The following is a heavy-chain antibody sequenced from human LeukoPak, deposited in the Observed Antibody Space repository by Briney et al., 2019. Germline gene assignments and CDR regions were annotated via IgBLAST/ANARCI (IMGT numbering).Heavy chain of an antibody. D-gene: IGHD1-26*01. CDR3: ARGVGATCDH. CDR1: GYTFTDYY. CDR2: ISAYNGNT. V-gene: IGHV1-18*04. J-gene: IGHJ4*02. Sequence: ASVKGSCKASGYTFTDYYMHWVRQAPGQGLEWMGWISAYNGNTNYAQKLQGRVAMTTDTSTSTAYMELRSLRSDDTAVYYCARGVGATCDHWGQGTLVTVSS.